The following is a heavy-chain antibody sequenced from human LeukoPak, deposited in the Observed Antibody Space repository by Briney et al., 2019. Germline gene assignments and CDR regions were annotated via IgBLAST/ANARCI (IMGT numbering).Heavy chain of an antibody. CDR1: GFTFDDYA. CDR2: ISWNSGSI. J-gene: IGHJ4*02. D-gene: IGHD6-19*01. Sequence: GGSLRLSCAASGFTFDDYAMHWVRQAPGKGLEWVSGISWNSGSIGYADSVKGRFTISRDNAKNSLYLQMNSLRAEDTAVYYCARDGTTAVAKYWGQGTLVTVSS. V-gene: IGHV3-9*01. CDR3: ARDGTTAVAKY.